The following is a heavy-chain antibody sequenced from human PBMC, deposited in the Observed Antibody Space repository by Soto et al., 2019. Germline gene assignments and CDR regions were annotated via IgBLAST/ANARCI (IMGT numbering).Heavy chain of an antibody. D-gene: IGHD3-10*01. V-gene: IGHV3-30*03. J-gene: IGHJ4*01. CDR1: GLTFNTSG. Sequence: GGSLRLSCEVSGLTFNTSGMHWVRQAPGKGLEWLAVISYDGATQYYGDTVKGRFTISRDNSKNTLFLHMGRLRAEDTAMYYCARDSGYGSGASVNHYLDFWGRGTLVTVSS. CDR2: ISYDGATQ. CDR3: ARDSGYGSGASVNHYLDF.